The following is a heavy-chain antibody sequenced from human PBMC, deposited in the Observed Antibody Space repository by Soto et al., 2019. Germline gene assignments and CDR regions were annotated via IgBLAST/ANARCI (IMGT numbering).Heavy chain of an antibody. CDR2: IYRSGST. Sequence: PSETLSLTCIVSGGSINSHDHYWSWIRQLPGKGLEWIGHIYRSGSTSYNPSLKSRLAISIDTSQNQFSLSLSSVTAADTAVYFCARETYGDYVGYFDPWGQGIQVTVSS. CDR1: GGSINSHDHY. V-gene: IGHV4-31*03. CDR3: ARETYGDYVGYFDP. D-gene: IGHD4-17*01. J-gene: IGHJ5*02.